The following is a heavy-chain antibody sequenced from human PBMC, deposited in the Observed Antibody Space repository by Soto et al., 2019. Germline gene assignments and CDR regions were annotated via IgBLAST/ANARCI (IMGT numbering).Heavy chain of an antibody. J-gene: IGHJ4*02. Sequence: EVQLVESGGVSVQPGGSLRLSCTASGFTLSNYWMHWLRQAPGKGLVWVSRINTDGSTTTYADSVKGRFTISRDNAKNTLYLQMNRLRDEDTAVYYCVRVRRGDGYTFGYWGQGTLVTVSS. V-gene: IGHV3-74*01. CDR2: INTDGSTT. D-gene: IGHD5-12*01. CDR3: VRVRRGDGYTFGY. CDR1: GFTLSNYW.